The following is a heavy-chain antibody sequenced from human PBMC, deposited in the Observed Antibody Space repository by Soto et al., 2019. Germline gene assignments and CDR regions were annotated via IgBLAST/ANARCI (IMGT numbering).Heavy chain of an antibody. V-gene: IGHV3-33*08. J-gene: IGHJ4*02. Sequence: GESLKISCAASGFIFNSYGMHWVRQAPGKGLEWVAVIWYDGSNKYYADSVKGRFTISRDNSKNTLYLQMNSLRAEDTAVYYCAPAYCSSTSCYPLDYWGQGTLVTVSS. CDR3: APAYCSSTSCYPLDY. CDR2: IWYDGSNK. D-gene: IGHD2-2*01. CDR1: GFIFNSYG.